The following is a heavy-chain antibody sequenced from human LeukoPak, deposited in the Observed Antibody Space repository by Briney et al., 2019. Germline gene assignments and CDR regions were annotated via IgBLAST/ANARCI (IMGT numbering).Heavy chain of an antibody. D-gene: IGHD6-13*01. CDR3: ARDRAAGDAFDI. V-gene: IGHV4-4*02. CDR1: GGSLSSSNW. J-gene: IGHJ3*02. CDR2: IYHSGST. Sequence: SETLSLTCAVSGGSLSSSNWWSWVRQPPGKGLEWIGEIYHSGSTNYNPSLKSRVTISVDKSKNQFSLKLSSVTAADTAVYYCARDRAAGDAFDIWGQGTMVTVSS.